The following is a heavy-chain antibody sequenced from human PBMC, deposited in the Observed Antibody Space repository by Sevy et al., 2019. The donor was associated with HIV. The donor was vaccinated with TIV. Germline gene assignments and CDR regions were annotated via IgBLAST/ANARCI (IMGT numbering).Heavy chain of an antibody. CDR2: IYYSGST. CDR3: ASDSGSYYDAFHI. V-gene: IGHV4-59*01. CDR1: GGSISGNF. Sequence: SETLSLTCSVSGGSISGNFWTWIQQPPGKGLEWIGYIYYSGSTNSNPSLKSRVSISLDTSKNQFSLRLNAVTAADTAVYYCASDSGSYYDAFHIWGQGTMVTVSS. D-gene: IGHD1-26*01. J-gene: IGHJ3*02.